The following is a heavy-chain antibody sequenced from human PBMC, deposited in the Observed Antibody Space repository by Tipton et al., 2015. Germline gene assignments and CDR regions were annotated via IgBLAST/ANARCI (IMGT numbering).Heavy chain of an antibody. Sequence: TLSLTCTVSGGSFSDYYWSWIRQPPGKGLEWIGYISYTETSHYNASLKSRVTISIDTSKNQFSPKLSSVTAADTAVYYCARDLEHGMDVWGQGTTVTVSS. V-gene: IGHV4-59*01. J-gene: IGHJ6*02. CDR3: ARDLEHGMDV. D-gene: IGHD5-24*01. CDR2: ISYTETS. CDR1: GGSFSDYY.